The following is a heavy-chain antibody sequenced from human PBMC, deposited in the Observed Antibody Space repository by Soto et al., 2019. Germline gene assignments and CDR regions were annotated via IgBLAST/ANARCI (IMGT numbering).Heavy chain of an antibody. V-gene: IGHV4-28*01. J-gene: IGHJ6*03. Sequence: SETLSLTCAVSGYSISSSNWWGWIRQPPGKGLEWIGYIYYSGSTYYNPSLKSRVTMSVDTSKNQFSLKLSSVTAVDTAVYYCARSSSGSYYSYYYYMDVWGKGTTVTVSS. CDR3: ARSSSGSYYSYYYYMDV. D-gene: IGHD3-10*01. CDR1: GYSISSSNW. CDR2: IYYSGST.